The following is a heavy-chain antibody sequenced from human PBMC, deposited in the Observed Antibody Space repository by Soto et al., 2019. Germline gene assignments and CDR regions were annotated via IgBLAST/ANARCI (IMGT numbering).Heavy chain of an antibody. V-gene: IGHV3-73*02. Sequence: EVQLVESGGGLVQPGGSLKLSCAASGFTFSDSGVHWVRQASGRGLEWLGRIRSKTNNYATTYAASVKGRFTISRDDLKNKAYLQMNRLKTEDPALYYCSRLQWIGEEDPGYWGQGNLGTVSS. CDR1: GFTFSDSG. D-gene: IGHD3-10*01. CDR2: IRSKTNNYAT. J-gene: IGHJ4*02. CDR3: SRLQWIGEEDPGY.